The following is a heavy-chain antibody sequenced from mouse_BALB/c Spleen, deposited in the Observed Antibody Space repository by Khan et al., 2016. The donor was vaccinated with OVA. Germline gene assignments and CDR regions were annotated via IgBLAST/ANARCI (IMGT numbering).Heavy chain of an antibody. J-gene: IGHJ1*01. CDR1: GFSLTNYG. D-gene: IGHD2-1*01. Sequence: VQLQESGPGLVAPSQSLSITCTVSGFSLTNYGVHWVRQPPGKGLEWLGVIWTGGSTNYNSALMSRLSISKDNSKSQVFLKMNSLETEDTDMYYCARYYGNYGWYFDVWGAGTTVTVSA. V-gene: IGHV2-9*02. CDR2: IWTGGST. CDR3: ARYYGNYGWYFDV.